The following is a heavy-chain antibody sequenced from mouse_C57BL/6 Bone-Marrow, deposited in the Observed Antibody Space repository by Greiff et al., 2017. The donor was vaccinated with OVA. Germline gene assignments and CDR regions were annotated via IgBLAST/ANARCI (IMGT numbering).Heavy chain of an antibody. CDR3: TLYGRDFDY. Sequence: EVQLQQSGAELVRPGASVKLSCTASGFNIKDDYMHWVKQRPEQGLEWIGWIDPENGDTEYASKFQGKATITADTSSNTAYLQLSSLTSEDTAVYYCTLYGRDFDYWGQGTTLTVSS. D-gene: IGHD1-1*01. CDR1: GFNIKDDY. J-gene: IGHJ2*01. CDR2: IDPENGDT. V-gene: IGHV14-4*01.